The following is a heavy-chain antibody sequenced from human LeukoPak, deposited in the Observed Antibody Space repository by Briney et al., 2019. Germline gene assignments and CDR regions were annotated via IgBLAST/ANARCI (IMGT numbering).Heavy chain of an antibody. V-gene: IGHV1-46*01. CDR1: GYTFTSYY. CDR3: ARDGRSYYYDSSGYYRYFDY. CDR2: INPSGGST. Sequence: ASVKVSCEASGYTFTSYYMHWVRQAPGQGLEWMGIINPSGGSTSYAQKFQGRVTMTRDTSTSTVYMELSSLRSEDTAVYYCARDGRSYYYDSSGYYRYFDYWGQGTLVTVSS. J-gene: IGHJ4*02. D-gene: IGHD3-22*01.